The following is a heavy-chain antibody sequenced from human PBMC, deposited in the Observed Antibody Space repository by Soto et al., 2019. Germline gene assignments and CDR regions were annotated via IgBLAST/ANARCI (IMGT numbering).Heavy chain of an antibody. V-gene: IGHV1-18*04. Sequence: ASVKVPCKASGYTFTSYGISWVRQAPGQGLEWMGWISAYNGNTNYAQKLQGRVTMTTDTSTSTAYMELRSLRSDDTAVYYCARGVRGNERGYVVVVAGPPYNWCDPWGQGTLVTVSS. J-gene: IGHJ5*02. D-gene: IGHD2-15*01. CDR2: ISAYNGNT. CDR3: ARGVRGNERGYVVVVAGPPYNWCDP. CDR1: GYTFTSYG.